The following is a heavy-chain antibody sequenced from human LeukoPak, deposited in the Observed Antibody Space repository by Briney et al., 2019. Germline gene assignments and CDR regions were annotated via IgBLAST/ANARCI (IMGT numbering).Heavy chain of an antibody. CDR2: ISSSTTI. CDR1: GFTFSSYS. V-gene: IGHV3-48*04. Sequence: GGSLRLSCAASGFTFSSYSMNWVRQAPGKGLEWVSYISSSTTIYYADSVKGRFTISRDTAKNSLDLQMNNLRAEDTAVYYCARDSRLQSLDAFDIWGQGTMVTVSS. J-gene: IGHJ3*02. CDR3: ARDSRLQSLDAFDI. D-gene: IGHD4-11*01.